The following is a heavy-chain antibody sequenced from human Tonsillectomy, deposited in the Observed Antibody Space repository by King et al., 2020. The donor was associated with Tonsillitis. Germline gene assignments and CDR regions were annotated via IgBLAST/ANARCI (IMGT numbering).Heavy chain of an antibody. D-gene: IGHD1-1*01. Sequence: VQLVESGGGLVQPGGSLRLSCAASGFTFSSYDMHWVRQATGKGLEWVSAIGTAGDTYYPGSVKGRFTISRENAKNSWYLQMNSLRAGDTAVYYCARENWNDGTIDYWGQGTLVTVSS. CDR3: ARENWNDGTIDY. V-gene: IGHV3-13*01. CDR2: IGTAGDT. J-gene: IGHJ4*02. CDR1: GFTFSSYD.